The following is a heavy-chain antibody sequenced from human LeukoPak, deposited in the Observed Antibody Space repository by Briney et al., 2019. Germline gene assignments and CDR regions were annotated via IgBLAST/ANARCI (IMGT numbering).Heavy chain of an antibody. CDR1: GGSISS. CDR2: IYYNGST. CDR3: ARVGYYYDSSGYLTQTADNDAFDI. V-gene: IGHV4-61*08. Sequence: PSETLSLTCTVSGGSISSFYWSWFYWSWIRQPPGKGLEWIGYIYYNGSTNYNPSLNSRVTISVDTSKNQFSLKLSSVTAADTAVYYCARVGYYYDSSGYLTQTADNDAFDIWGQGTMVTVSS. D-gene: IGHD3-22*01. J-gene: IGHJ3*02.